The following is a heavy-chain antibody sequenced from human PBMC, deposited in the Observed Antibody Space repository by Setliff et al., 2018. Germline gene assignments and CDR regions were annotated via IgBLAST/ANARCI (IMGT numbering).Heavy chain of an antibody. CDR1: GDSVSSGTYY. J-gene: IGHJ5*02. V-gene: IGHV4-61*09. D-gene: IGHD2-21*02. Sequence: SETLSLTCTVSGDSVSSGTYYWSYWTWIRQPAGKGLEWIGHIYTGGSTNYNPSLKSRVTMSVDTSKNQFSLRLSSVTAADTAIYYCARDRLRGWFDPWGQGTLVTVSS. CDR3: ARDRLRGWFDP. CDR2: IYTGGST.